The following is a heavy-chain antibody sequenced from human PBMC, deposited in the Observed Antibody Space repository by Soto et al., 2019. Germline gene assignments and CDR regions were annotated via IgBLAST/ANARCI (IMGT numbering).Heavy chain of an antibody. J-gene: IGHJ4*02. CDR3: TTAVYSGYDFVYFDY. V-gene: IGHV3-15*01. Sequence: EVQLVESGGGLVKPGGSLRLSCAASGFTFSNAWMSWVRQAPGKGLEWVGRIKSKTDGGTTDYAAPVKGRFTISRDDSKNTLYLQMNSLKTEDTAVYYCTTAVYSGYDFVYFDYWGQGTLVTVSS. CDR2: IKSKTDGGTT. CDR1: GFTFSNAW. D-gene: IGHD5-12*01.